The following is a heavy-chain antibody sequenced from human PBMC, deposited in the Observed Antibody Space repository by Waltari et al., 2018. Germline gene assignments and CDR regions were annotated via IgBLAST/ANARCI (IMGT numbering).Heavy chain of an antibody. Sequence: QVQLQQWGAGLLKPSETLSLTCAVSGGSFSGYYWSWIRQPPGKGLEWIGEINHSGSTNYNPSLKSRVTISVDTSKNQFSLKLSSVTAADTAVYYCARGPVGDYWGQGTLVTVSS. D-gene: IGHD1-26*01. CDR2: INHSGST. CDR3: ARGPVGDY. J-gene: IGHJ4*02. CDR1: GGSFSGYY. V-gene: IGHV4-34*01.